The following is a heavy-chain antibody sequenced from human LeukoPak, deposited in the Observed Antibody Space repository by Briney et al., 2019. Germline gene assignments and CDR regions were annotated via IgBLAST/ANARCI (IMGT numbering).Heavy chain of an antibody. D-gene: IGHD3-22*01. Sequence: GGSLRLSCAASGFTFSSYGMHWVRQAPGKGLEWVAFIRYDGSNKYYADSVKGRFTISRDNSKNTLYLQMNSLRAEDTAVYYCAKAWFYYYDSSGYYFNYWGQGTLVTVSS. CDR2: IRYDGSNK. CDR1: GFTFSSYG. J-gene: IGHJ4*02. CDR3: AKAWFYYYDSSGYYFNY. V-gene: IGHV3-30*02.